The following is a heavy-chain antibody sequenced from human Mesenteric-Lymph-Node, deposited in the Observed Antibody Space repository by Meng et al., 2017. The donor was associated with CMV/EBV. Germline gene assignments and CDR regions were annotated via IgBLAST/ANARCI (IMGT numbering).Heavy chain of an antibody. CDR1: GFVFSDYG. J-gene: IGHJ4*02. D-gene: IGHD4-23*01. CDR3: ARDGGNFDY. V-gene: IGHV3-30*12. Sequence: GESLKISCEASGFVFSDYGMHWVRQAPGKGLEWVAVISYDGSNKYYADSVKGRFTISRDNAKNSLYLQMNSLRAEDTAVYYCARDGGNFDYWGQGTLVTVSS. CDR2: ISYDGSNK.